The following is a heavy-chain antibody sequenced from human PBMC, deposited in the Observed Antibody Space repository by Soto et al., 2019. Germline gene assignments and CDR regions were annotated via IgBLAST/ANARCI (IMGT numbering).Heavy chain of an antibody. Sequence: QVQLQQWGAGLLKPSETLSLTCAVYGGSFSGYYWSWIRQPPGKGLEWIGEINHSGSTNYNPSLKSRVTISVDTSKNQFSLKLSSVTAADTAVYYCARGHRGYSYGPLFDYWGQGTLVTVSS. CDR1: GGSFSGYY. J-gene: IGHJ4*02. V-gene: IGHV4-34*01. CDR3: ARGHRGYSYGPLFDY. CDR2: INHSGST. D-gene: IGHD5-18*01.